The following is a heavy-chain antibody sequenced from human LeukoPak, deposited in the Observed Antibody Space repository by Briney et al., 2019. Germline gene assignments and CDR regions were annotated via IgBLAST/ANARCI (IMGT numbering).Heavy chain of an antibody. CDR2: ISTSSSYI. D-gene: IGHD3-10*01. CDR3: AKYIRYYGSGSSAFDY. J-gene: IGHJ4*02. V-gene: IGHV3-21*01. Sequence: GGTLRLSCAASGFTFSTYNMSWVRQAPGKGLEWVSSISTSSSYIYYADSLKGRFTISRDNAKKSLHLQMNSLRAEYTAVYYCAKYIRYYGSGSSAFDYWGQGTLVTVSS. CDR1: GFTFSTYN.